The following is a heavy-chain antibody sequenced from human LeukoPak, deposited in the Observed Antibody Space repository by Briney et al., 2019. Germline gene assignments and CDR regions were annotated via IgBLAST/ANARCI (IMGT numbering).Heavy chain of an antibody. D-gene: IGHD3-9*01. Sequence: PSETLSLTCTVSGGSISSYYWSWIRQPPGKGLEWIGYIYYSGSPNYNPSPKSRVTISVDTPKNQFSLKLSSVTAADTAVYYCARLTKFLIGYYPSPWGQGTLVTVSS. V-gene: IGHV4-59*08. CDR1: GGSISSYY. J-gene: IGHJ4*02. CDR3: ARLTKFLIGYYPSP. CDR2: IYYSGSP.